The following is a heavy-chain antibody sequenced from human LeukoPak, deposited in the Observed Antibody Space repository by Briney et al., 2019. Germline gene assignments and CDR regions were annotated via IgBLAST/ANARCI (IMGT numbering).Heavy chain of an antibody. CDR3: ARAPYTFDYYDSSGYFN. D-gene: IGHD3-22*01. V-gene: IGHV1-69*13. Sequence: ASVKVSCKASGYTFISYYLHWVRQAPGQGLEWMGGIIPIFGTANYAQKFQGRVTITADESTSTAYMELSSLRSEDTAVYYCARAPYTFDYYDSSGYFNWGQGTLVTVSS. CDR2: IIPIFGTA. CDR1: GYTFISYY. J-gene: IGHJ4*02.